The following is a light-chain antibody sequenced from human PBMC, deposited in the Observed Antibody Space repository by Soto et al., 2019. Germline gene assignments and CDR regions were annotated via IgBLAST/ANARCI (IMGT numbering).Light chain of an antibody. Sequence: EIVLTQSPGTLSLSPRERATLSCSASQSVSSSYLAWYQQKPGQAPRLLIYGASSRATGIPDRFSGSGSGTDFTLTISRLEPEDFAVYYCQQYGSSPRYTFGQGTKLEIK. V-gene: IGKV3-20*01. CDR2: GAS. CDR1: QSVSSSY. J-gene: IGKJ2*01. CDR3: QQYGSSPRYT.